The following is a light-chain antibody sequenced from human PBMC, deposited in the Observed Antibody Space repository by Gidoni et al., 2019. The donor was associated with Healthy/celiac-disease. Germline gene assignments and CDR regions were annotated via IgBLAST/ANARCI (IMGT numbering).Light chain of an antibody. J-gene: IGKJ1*01. Sequence: EIVLTQSPATLSLPPGERATLSCRASQSVSSSYLAWYQQKPGQAPRLLIYGASSRATGIPDRFSGSGSGTDFTLTISRLEPEDFAVYYCQQYGSSPPTFGQGTKVEIK. CDR2: GAS. V-gene: IGKV3-20*01. CDR3: QQYGSSPPT. CDR1: QSVSSSY.